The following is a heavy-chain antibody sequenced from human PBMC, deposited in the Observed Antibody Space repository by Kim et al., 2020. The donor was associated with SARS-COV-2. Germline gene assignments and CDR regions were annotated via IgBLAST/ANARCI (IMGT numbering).Heavy chain of an antibody. V-gene: IGHV1-69*01. CDR2: TA. Sequence: TANYAQKFQGRVTITADESTSTAYMELSSLRSEDTAVYYCARDNGAGDDYWGQGTLVTVSS. CDR3: ARDNGAGDDY. D-gene: IGHD7-27*01. J-gene: IGHJ4*02.